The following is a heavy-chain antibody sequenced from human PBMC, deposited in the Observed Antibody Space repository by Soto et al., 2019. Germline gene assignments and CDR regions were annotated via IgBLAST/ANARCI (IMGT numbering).Heavy chain of an antibody. Sequence: PSETLSLTCTVPDGSLSSSSDYWGWIRQPPGKGLEWIGSIYYSGSTYSNPSLKSRVTISVDTSKNQFSLKLSSVTAADTAVYYCARYVVQAANYYGMDVWGQGATVTVSS. D-gene: IGHD2-2*01. CDR2: IYYSGST. J-gene: IGHJ6*02. CDR3: ARYVVQAANYYGMDV. CDR1: DGSLSSSSDY. V-gene: IGHV4-39*01.